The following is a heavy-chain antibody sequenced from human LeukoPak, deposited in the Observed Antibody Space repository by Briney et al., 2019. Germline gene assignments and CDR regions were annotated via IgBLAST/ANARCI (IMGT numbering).Heavy chain of an antibody. V-gene: IGHV1-18*01. CDR2: ISAYNGNT. CDR3: ARESDTAMVKYFDY. Sequence: ASVKVSCKASGYTFTSYGISWVRQAPGQGLEWMGWISAYNGNTNYAQKLQGRVTMTTDTSTSTAYMELRSLRSDDTAVYYCARESDTAMVKYFDYWGLGTLVTVSS. CDR1: GYTFTSYG. D-gene: IGHD5-18*01. J-gene: IGHJ4*02.